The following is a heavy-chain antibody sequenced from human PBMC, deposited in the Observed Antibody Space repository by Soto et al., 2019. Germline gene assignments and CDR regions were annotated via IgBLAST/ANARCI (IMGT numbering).Heavy chain of an antibody. CDR2: LIPIFGTA. V-gene: IGHV1-69*01. CDR1: GGTFSSYA. D-gene: IGHD6-6*01. Sequence: QVQLVQSGAEVKKPGSSVKVSCKASGGTFSSYAISWVRQAPGQGLEWMGGLIPIFGTANYAQKFQGRVTITADESTSTGYMELSSLRSEDTAVYYCAGDRRGIAALNAFDIWGQGTMVTVSS. CDR3: AGDRRGIAALNAFDI. J-gene: IGHJ3*02.